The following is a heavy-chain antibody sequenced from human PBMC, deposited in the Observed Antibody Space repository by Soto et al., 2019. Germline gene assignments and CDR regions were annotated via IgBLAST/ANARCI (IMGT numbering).Heavy chain of an antibody. CDR2: IDPSDSYT. V-gene: IGHV5-10-1*01. CDR3: ARHAPIAARPAWGYYYYGMDV. CDR1: GYSFTSYW. Sequence: GESLKISCKASGYSFTSYWIGWVRQMPGKGLEWMGRIDPSDSYTNYSPSFQGHVTISADKSISTAYLQWSSLKASDTAMYYCARHAPIAARPAWGYYYYGMDVWGQGNTVTVSS. D-gene: IGHD6-6*01. J-gene: IGHJ6*02.